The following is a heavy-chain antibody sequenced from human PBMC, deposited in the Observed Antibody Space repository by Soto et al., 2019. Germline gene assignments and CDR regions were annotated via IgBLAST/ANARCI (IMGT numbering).Heavy chain of an antibody. D-gene: IGHD2-2*01. V-gene: IGHV4-31*03. CDR3: ARGYCSSTSCYGYYYYYYGMDV. CDR2: IYYSGST. J-gene: IGHJ6*02. CDR1: GGSISSGGYY. Sequence: QVQLQESGPGLVKPSQTLSLTCTVSGGSISSGGYYWSWIRQHPGKGLEWIGYIYYSGSTYYNPSLKSRVNISVDTSKNHFSLKLSSVTAADTAVYYCARGYCSSTSCYGYYYYYYGMDVWGQGTTVTVSS.